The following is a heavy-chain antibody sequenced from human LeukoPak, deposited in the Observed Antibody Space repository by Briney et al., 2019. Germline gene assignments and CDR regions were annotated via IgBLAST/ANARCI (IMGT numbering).Heavy chain of an antibody. J-gene: IGHJ4*02. CDR2: IYHSGST. CDR1: GYSISSGYY. D-gene: IGHD3-3*01. CDR3: ARHYYDFWSGYFPFDY. Sequence: SETLSLTCAVSGYSISSGYYCGWIRQPPGKGLEWIGSIYHSGSTYYNPSLKSRVTISVDTSKNQFSLKLSSVTAADTAVYYCARHYYDFWSGYFPFDYWGQGTLVTVSS. V-gene: IGHV4-38-2*01.